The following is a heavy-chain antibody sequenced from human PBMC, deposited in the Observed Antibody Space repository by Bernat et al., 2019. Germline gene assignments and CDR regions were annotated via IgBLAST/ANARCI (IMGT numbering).Heavy chain of an antibody. CDR1: GGSISSSSYY. CDR3: ARQGARITIFGVVIMGAFDI. D-gene: IGHD3-3*01. J-gene: IGHJ3*02. V-gene: IGHV4-39*01. Sequence: QLQLQESGPGLVKPSETLSLTCTVSGGSISSSSYYWGWIRQPPGKGLEWIGSIYYSGSTYYNPSLKSRVTISVDTSKNRFSLKLSSVDAADTAVYYCARQGARITIFGVVIMGAFDIWGRGTMVTVSS. CDR2: IYYSGST.